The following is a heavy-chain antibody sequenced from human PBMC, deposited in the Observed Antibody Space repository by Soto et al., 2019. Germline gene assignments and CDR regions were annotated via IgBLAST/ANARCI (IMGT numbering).Heavy chain of an antibody. J-gene: IGHJ4*02. CDR3: ARDPQWPPDRH. CDR2: ISANNGNT. V-gene: IGHV1-18*01. CDR1: GYTFTSYG. D-gene: IGHD6-19*01. Sequence: QVQLVQSGAEVKKPGASVKVSCKASGYTFTSYGISSVRQAPGQGLEWMGWISANNGNTNYAQKLQGRVTVTTDTSTSTAYMERMSLRSDYTDVYYCARDPQWPPDRHWGQGTLVTVSA.